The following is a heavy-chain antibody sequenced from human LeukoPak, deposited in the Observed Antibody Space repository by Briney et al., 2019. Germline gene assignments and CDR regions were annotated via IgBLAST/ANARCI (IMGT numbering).Heavy chain of an antibody. D-gene: IGHD6-13*01. Sequence: GGSLRLSCAASGFTFSSYAMYWVRQAPGKGLEWVAVISYDGSNKYYADSVKGRFTISRDNSKNTLYLQMNSLRAEDTAVYYCAKEDSRLTTWDYWGQGTLVTVSS. V-gene: IGHV3-30-3*01. CDR3: AKEDSRLTTWDY. CDR2: ISYDGSNK. CDR1: GFTFSSYA. J-gene: IGHJ4*02.